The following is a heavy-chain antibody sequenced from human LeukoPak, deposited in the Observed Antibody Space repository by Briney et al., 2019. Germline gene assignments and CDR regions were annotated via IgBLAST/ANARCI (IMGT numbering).Heavy chain of an antibody. CDR1: GFTFSSYA. J-gene: IGHJ4*02. CDR2: LSGSGGST. Sequence: PGGSLRLSCAASGFTFSSYAMSWVRQAPGKGLEWVSSLSGSGGSTYYADSVKGRFTISRDNSKNTLFLHMNSLRAEDTAVYYCAKALGGYDFDYWGQGTLVTVYS. V-gene: IGHV3-23*01. CDR3: AKALGGYDFDY. D-gene: IGHD3-16*01.